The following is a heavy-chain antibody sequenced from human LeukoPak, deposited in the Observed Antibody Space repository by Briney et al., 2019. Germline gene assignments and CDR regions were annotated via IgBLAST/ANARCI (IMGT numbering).Heavy chain of an antibody. Sequence: SETLSLTCTVSGGSISSYYWSWIRQPPGKGLEWIGYIFYSGSTNYNPSLKSRVTISVDTSKNQFSLKLSSVTAADTAVYYCARDRELYGSSWYYFDYWGQGTLVTVSS. CDR2: IFYSGST. CDR1: GGSISSYY. J-gene: IGHJ4*02. D-gene: IGHD6-13*01. V-gene: IGHV4-59*01. CDR3: ARDRELYGSSWYYFDY.